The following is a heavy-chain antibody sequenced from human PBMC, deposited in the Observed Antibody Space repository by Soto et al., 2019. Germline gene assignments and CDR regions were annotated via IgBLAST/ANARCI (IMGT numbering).Heavy chain of an antibody. CDR1: GGAFSGYY. Sequence: SETLSLTCAVYGGAFSGYYWSWIRQPPGKGLEWIGEINDSGGTNYNPSLKSRVTISVDTSKNQFSLKLSSVTAADTAVYYCARRYGGTFDYWGQGTLVTVSS. D-gene: IGHD2-15*01. V-gene: IGHV4-34*01. J-gene: IGHJ4*02. CDR2: INDSGGT. CDR3: ARRYGGTFDY.